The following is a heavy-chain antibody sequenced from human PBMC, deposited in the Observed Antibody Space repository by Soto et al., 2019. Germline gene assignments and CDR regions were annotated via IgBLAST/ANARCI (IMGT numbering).Heavy chain of an antibody. CDR1: GYTFTSYG. D-gene: IGHD3-3*01. Sequence: ASVKVSCKASGYTFTSYGISWVRQAPGQGLEWMGWISAYNGNTNYAQKLQGRVTMTTDTPTSTAYMELRSLRSDDTAVYYCARDPADFWSGYYTGPSLLFHYWGQGTLVTVSS. CDR3: ARDPADFWSGYYTGPSLLFHY. J-gene: IGHJ4*02. CDR2: ISAYNGNT. V-gene: IGHV1-18*01.